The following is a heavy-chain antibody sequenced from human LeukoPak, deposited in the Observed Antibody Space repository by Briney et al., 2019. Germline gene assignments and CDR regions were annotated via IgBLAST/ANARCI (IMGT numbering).Heavy chain of an antibody. CDR3: AREGVTRLELRNSEAFDI. CDR1: GGSISSSSYY. CDR2: IYYSGST. Sequence: SETLSLTCTVSGGSISSSSYYWGWIRQPPGKGLEWIGSIYYSGSTYYSPSLKSRVTISVDTSKNQFSLKLSSVTAADTAVYYCAREGVTRLELRNSEAFDIWGQGTMVTVSS. J-gene: IGHJ3*02. D-gene: IGHD1-7*01. V-gene: IGHV4-39*07.